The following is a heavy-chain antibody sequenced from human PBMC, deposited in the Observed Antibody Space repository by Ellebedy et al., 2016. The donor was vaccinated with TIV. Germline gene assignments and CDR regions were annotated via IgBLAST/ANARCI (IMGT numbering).Heavy chain of an antibody. J-gene: IGHJ4*02. Sequence: GESLKISCAASGFTFNNSAMGWVRQAPGKWLEWVSAISGSGAGTYYADSVKGRFTISRDNSKNTLYLQMDSLRAEDTAVYYCAKGGDASLIDYWGQGTLVTVSS. V-gene: IGHV3-23*01. CDR1: GFTFNNSA. CDR3: AKGGDASLIDY. D-gene: IGHD3-10*01. CDR2: ISGSGAGT.